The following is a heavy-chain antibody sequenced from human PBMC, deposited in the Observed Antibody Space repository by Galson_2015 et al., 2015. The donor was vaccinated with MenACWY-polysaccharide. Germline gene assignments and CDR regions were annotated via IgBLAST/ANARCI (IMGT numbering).Heavy chain of an antibody. J-gene: IGHJ4*02. CDR2: LSNSGDYT. CDR1: GFTFSENA. CDR3: TKDGYRYCSSSGCFSGFDF. Sequence: SLRLSCAASGFTFSENAMSWVRQAPGKGLEWVSSLSNSGDYTYYADSVKGRFTISRDNAKNSLYLQMNSLRAEDTAFYYCTKDGYRYCSSSGCFSGFDFWGQGTLVTVSS. V-gene: IGHV3-23*01. D-gene: IGHD2-2*01.